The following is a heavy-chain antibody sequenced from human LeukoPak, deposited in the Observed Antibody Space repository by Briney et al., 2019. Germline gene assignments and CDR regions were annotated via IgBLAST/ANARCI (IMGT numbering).Heavy chain of an antibody. CDR2: IYTSGST. J-gene: IGHJ3*02. CDR1: GGSISSYY. CDR3: ARDVYDSSGYYYGSDAFDI. D-gene: IGHD3-22*01. V-gene: IGHV4-4*07. Sequence: SETLSLTCTVSGGSISSYYWSWIRQPAGKGLEWMGRIYTSGSTNYNPSLKSRVTMSVDTSKNQFSLKLSSVTAADTAVYYCARDVYDSSGYYYGSDAFDIWGQGTMVTVSS.